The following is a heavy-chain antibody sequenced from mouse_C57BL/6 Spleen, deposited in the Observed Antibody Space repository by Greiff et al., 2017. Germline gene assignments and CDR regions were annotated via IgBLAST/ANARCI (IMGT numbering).Heavy chain of an antibody. J-gene: IGHJ3*01. V-gene: IGHV1-15*01. CDR3: TQPFAY. CDR2: IDPETGGT. CDR1: GYTFTDYE. Sequence: QVQLVESGAELVRPGASVTLSCKASGYTFTDYEMHWVKQTPVHGLEWIGAIDPETGGTAYNQKFKGKAILTADKSSSTAYMELRSLTSEDSAVYYCTQPFAYWGQGTLVTVSA.